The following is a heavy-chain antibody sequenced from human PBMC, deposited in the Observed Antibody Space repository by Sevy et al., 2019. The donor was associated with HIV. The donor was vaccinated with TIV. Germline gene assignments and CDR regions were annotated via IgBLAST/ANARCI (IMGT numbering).Heavy chain of an antibody. CDR3: VKDPDYNFWRGDYGMDV. CDR2: ISSDGVST. D-gene: IGHD3-3*01. CDR1: GFSFSNSA. J-gene: IGHJ6*02. V-gene: IGHV3-64D*06. Sequence: GGSLRLSCSGSGFSFSNSAMNWVPQTPGKGLKYVSAISSDGVSTYYTDSVRGRFTISRDNSKNTLYLQMSSLRVEDTAVYYCVKDPDYNFWRGDYGMDVWGQGTTVTVSS.